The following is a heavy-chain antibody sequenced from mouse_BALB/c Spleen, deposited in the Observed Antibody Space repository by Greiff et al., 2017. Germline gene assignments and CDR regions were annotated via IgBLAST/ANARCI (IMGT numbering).Heavy chain of an antibody. J-gene: IGHJ3*01. CDR1: GFSLTGYG. Sequence: VKLMESGPGLVAPSQSLSITCTVSGFSLTGYGVNWVRQPPGKGLEWLGMIWGDGSTDYNSALKSRLSISKDNSKSQVFLKMNSLQTDDTARYYCARDGDYYGYWFAYWGQGTLVTVSA. V-gene: IGHV2-6-7*01. CDR2: IWGDGST. D-gene: IGHD1-2*01. CDR3: ARDGDYYGYWFAY.